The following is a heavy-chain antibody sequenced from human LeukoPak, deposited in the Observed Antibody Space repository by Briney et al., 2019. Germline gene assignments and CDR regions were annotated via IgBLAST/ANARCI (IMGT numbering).Heavy chain of an antibody. CDR3: ARPVTYYYDSSGYYYGPADDAFDI. V-gene: IGHV1-2*02. D-gene: IGHD3-22*01. Sequence: ASVKVSCKASGYTFTGYYMHWVRQAPGQGLEWMGWINPNSGGTNYAQKFQGRVTMTRDTSISTAYMELSRLRSDDTAVYYCARPVTYYYDSSGYYYGPADDAFDIWGQGTIVTVSS. CDR2: INPNSGGT. J-gene: IGHJ3*02. CDR1: GYTFTGYY.